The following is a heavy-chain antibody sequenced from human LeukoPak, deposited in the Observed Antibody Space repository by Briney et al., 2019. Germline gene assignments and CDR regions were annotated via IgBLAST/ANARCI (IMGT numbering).Heavy chain of an antibody. Sequence: SETLSLTCTVSGGSVYTSDYYWGWVRQPPGKGPEWIGDIFYTGKTNYNPSLKSRVSISIGTSKNQFSLKLTSVTAADTAVYYCARVFDSWGQGTLVAVSS. CDR3: ARVFDS. CDR2: IFYTGKT. J-gene: IGHJ4*02. CDR1: GGSVYTSDYY. V-gene: IGHV4-39*07.